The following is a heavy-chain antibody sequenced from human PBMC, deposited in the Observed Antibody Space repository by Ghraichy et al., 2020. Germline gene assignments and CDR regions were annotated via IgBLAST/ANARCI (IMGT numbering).Heavy chain of an antibody. CDR1: GFTFSSYD. V-gene: IGHV3-13*01. D-gene: IGHD1-1*01. CDR3: ARVGTGIKNSYAFDI. CDR2: IGTAGDT. J-gene: IGHJ3*02. Sequence: GESLNISCAASGFTFSSYDMHWVRQATGKGLEWVSAIGTAGDTYYPGSVKGRFTISRENAKNSLYLQMNSLRAGDTAVYYCARVGTGIKNSYAFDIWGQGTMVTVSS.